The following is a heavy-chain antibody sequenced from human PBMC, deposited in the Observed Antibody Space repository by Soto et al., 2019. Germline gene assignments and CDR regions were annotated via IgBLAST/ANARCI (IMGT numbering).Heavy chain of an antibody. Sequence: QVPLVQSGAEVKKPGASVKVSCKASGYTFTSYGISWVRQAPGQGLEWMGWISAYNGNTNYAQKLQGRVTMTRDTSTRTASMELRSLRSDDTAVYYCARDAQGVFLHYWGQGTLVTVSS. CDR3: ARDAQGVFLHY. CDR2: ISAYNGNT. CDR1: GYTFTSYG. V-gene: IGHV1-18*01. J-gene: IGHJ4*02. D-gene: IGHD3-16*01.